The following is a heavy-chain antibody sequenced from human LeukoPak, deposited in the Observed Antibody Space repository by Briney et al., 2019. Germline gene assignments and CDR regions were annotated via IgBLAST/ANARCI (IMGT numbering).Heavy chain of an antibody. J-gene: IGHJ4*02. CDR3: ARLPYYYDSSGQKLYYFDY. CDR2: IYYSGST. Sequence: SETLSLTCTVSGGSISSYYWSWIRQPPGKGLEWVGYIYYSGSTYYNPSLKSRVTISVDTSKNQFSLKLSSVTAADTAVYYCARLPYYYDSSGQKLYYFDYWGQGTLVTVSS. V-gene: IGHV4-59*08. D-gene: IGHD3-22*01. CDR1: GGSISSYY.